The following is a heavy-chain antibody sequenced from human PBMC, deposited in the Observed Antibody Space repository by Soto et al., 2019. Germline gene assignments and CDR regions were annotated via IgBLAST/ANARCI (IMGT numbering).Heavy chain of an antibody. D-gene: IGHD3-10*01. V-gene: IGHV3-20*04. CDR2: INWNGGST. J-gene: IGHJ6*02. CDR3: ARSGNDYYYGMDV. CDR1: GFTFEDYG. Sequence: PGGSLRLSCATSGFTFEDYGMSWVRQAPGKGLEWVSGINWNGGSTGYADSVKGRFTISRDNAKNSLYLQMNSLRAEDTALYYCARSGNDYYYGMDVWGQGTTVTVSS.